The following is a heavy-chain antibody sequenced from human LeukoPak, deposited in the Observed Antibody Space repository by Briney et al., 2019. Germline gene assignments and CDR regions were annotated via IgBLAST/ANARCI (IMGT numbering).Heavy chain of an antibody. V-gene: IGHV4-4*02. CDR1: GASISSTNW. J-gene: IGHJ5*02. CDR2: MHHSGRT. CDR3: ARAQEGCSRASCYLEP. D-gene: IGHD2-2*01. Sequence: SGTLSLTCAISGASISSTNWWIWVRQPPGKGLEWIGEMHHSGRTNYNPSLKSRNTISVDKSKNQVFLRLNSVAAADTALYYCARAQEGCSRASCYLEPWGQGTLVTVSS.